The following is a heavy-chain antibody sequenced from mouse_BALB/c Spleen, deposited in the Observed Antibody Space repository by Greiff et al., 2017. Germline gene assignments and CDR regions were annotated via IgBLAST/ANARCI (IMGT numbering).Heavy chain of an antibody. D-gene: IGHD1-1*01. V-gene: IGHV1-9*01. CDR3: TRSRYGSSYWYFDV. J-gene: IGHJ1*01. CDR2: ILPGSGST. Sequence: VQLQQSGAELMKPGASVKISCKATGYTFSSYWIEWVKQRPGHGLEWIGEILPGSGSTNYNEKFKGKAKLTAVTSTSTAYMELSSLTNEDSAVYYCTRSRYGSSYWYFDVWGAGTTVTVSS. CDR1: GYTFSSYW.